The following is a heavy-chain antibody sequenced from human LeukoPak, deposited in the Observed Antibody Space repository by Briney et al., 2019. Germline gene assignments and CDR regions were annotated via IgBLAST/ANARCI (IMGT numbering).Heavy chain of an antibody. D-gene: IGHD3-10*01. V-gene: IGHV3-43*01. CDR1: GFTFDDYT. J-gene: IGHJ4*02. CDR2: ITGDGGST. Sequence: GGSLRLSCAASGFTFDDYTMHWVRQAPGKGLEWVSLITGDGGSTYYADSVKGRFTISRDNSKNSLYLQMNSLRTEDTALYYCAKGKNTGSYLSHVDYWGQGTLVTVSS. CDR3: AKGKNTGSYLSHVDY.